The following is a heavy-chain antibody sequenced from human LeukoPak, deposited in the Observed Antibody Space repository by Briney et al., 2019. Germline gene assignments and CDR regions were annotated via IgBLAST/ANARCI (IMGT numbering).Heavy chain of an antibody. CDR1: GGSISSGGYY. J-gene: IGHJ4*02. Sequence: PSETLSLTCTVSGGSISSGGYYWSWIRQPPGKGLEWIGYIYHSGSTYYNPSLKSRVTISVDRSKNQFSLKLTSVTAADTAVYYCARTNYYGSSGYVIVEWSQGTLVTVSS. D-gene: IGHD3-22*01. CDR2: IYHSGST. V-gene: IGHV4-30-2*01. CDR3: ARTNYYGSSGYVIVE.